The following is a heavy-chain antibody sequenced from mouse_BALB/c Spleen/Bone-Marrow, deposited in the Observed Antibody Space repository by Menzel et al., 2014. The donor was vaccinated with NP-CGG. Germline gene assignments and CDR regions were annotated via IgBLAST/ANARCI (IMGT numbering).Heavy chain of an antibody. J-gene: IGHJ2*01. D-gene: IGHD2-4*01. Sequence: VMLVESGGGLVQPGGSLRLSCATSGFTFTDYYMNWVRQPPGKALEWLGFIRNKANGYSTEYSVSVKGRFTISRDNSQSILYLQMNTLRAEDSATYYCARDEERDFFDYWGQDTPLTVSS. CDR1: GFTFTDYY. V-gene: IGHV7-3*02. CDR2: IRNKANGYST. CDR3: ARDEERDFFDY.